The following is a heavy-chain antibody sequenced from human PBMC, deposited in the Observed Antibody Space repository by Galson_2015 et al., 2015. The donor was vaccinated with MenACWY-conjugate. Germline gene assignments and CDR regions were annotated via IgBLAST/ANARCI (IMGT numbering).Heavy chain of an antibody. V-gene: IGHV4-30-2*01. Sequence: PGKGLEWIGHIYHSGTTNYNPSLKSRVTISVDRSKNQFSVRLSSVTAADTAVYYCARGEGVWGQGTLVTVSS. CDR2: IYHSGTT. CDR3: ARGEGV. D-gene: IGHD3-16*01. J-gene: IGHJ4*02.